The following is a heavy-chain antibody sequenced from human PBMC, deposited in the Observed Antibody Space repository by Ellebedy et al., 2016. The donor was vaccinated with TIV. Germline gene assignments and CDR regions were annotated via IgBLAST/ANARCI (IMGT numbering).Heavy chain of an antibody. CDR2: IFYSGST. D-gene: IGHD3-3*01. J-gene: IGHJ3*02. V-gene: IGHV4-30-4*01. Sequence: LRLSCTVSGGSIGSDDYYWTWIRQPPGKGLEWIGYIFYSGSTYYNPSLKSRVTISGDPSKNQFSLHLTSVTAADTAVYYCARQKTDSGSFLCDIWGQGTMVTVSS. CDR1: GGSIGSDDYY. CDR3: ARQKTDSGSFLCDI.